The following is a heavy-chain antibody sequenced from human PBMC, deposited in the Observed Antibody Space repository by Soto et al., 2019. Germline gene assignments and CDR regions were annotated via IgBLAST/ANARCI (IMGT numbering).Heavy chain of an antibody. CDR1: GFTFSSYA. Sequence: DVQLLESGGGVVQPGGSLRLSCEASGFTFSSYAMNCVRQSPGDGLEWVSAISGSGGSTYYPNSVKGRFTVSRVNSKDSLDLQMKDLGVADTAVYYWEKVRPSFVGTGMAALGGWCQGTPVTVSS. J-gene: IGHJ4*03. D-gene: IGHD1-1*01. CDR3: EKVRPSFVGTGMAALGG. CDR2: ISGSGGST. V-gene: IGHV3-23*01.